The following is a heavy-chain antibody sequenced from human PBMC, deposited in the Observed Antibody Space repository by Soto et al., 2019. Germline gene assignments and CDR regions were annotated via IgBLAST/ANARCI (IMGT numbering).Heavy chain of an antibody. CDR2: ISAYNGNT. V-gene: IGHV1-18*01. Sequence: QVQLVQSGAEVKKPGASVKVSCKASGYTFTSYGISWVRQAPGQGLGWMGGISAYNGNTNYAQKLQGRVTMTTDTSTTTAYMALRTLRSADTAVYYCASAEGSTWNSGGSRFDPSGQRPLVTVSS. CDR1: GYTFTSYG. D-gene: IGHD1-7*01. CDR3: ASAEGSTWNSGGSRFDP. J-gene: IGHJ5*02.